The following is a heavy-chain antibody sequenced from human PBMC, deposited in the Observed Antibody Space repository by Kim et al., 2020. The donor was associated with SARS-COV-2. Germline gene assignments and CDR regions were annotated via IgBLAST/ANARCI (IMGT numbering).Heavy chain of an antibody. Sequence: DGRVYDSNSVKGRFTISRDDSDNTVYLQMNTLRVDDTAVYYCARDWGLEYWGQGTQVTVSS. D-gene: IGHD3-16*01. V-gene: IGHV3-66*01. CDR3: ARDWGLEY. CDR2: DGRV. J-gene: IGHJ4*02.